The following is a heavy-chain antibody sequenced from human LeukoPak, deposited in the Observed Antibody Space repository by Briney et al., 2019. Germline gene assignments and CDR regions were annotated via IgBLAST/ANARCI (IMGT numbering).Heavy chain of an antibody. CDR1: GGTFSSYA. CDR3: ARGLPPPGYCSGGSCYNAFDI. Sequence: GASVKVSCKASGGTFSSYAISWVRQAPGQGLEWMGGIIPIFVTANYAQKYQGRVTITTDESTSTAYMELSSLRSEDTAVYYCARGLPPPGYCSGGSCYNAFDIWGQGTMVTVSS. V-gene: IGHV1-69*05. J-gene: IGHJ3*02. D-gene: IGHD2-15*01. CDR2: IIPIFVTA.